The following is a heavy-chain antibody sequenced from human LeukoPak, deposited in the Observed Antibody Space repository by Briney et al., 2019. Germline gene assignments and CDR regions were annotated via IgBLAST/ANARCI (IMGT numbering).Heavy chain of an antibody. V-gene: IGHV4-34*01. CDR1: GGSFSGYY. CDR2: INHSGST. CDR3: ARTPSWSGYYWAAFYFDY. D-gene: IGHD3-3*01. J-gene: IGHJ4*02. Sequence: SETLSLTCAVYGGSFSGYYWSWIRQPPGKGLEWIGEINHSGSTNYNPSLKSRVTISVDTSKNQFSLKLSSVTAADTAVYYCARTPSWSGYYWAAFYFDYWGQGTLVTVSS.